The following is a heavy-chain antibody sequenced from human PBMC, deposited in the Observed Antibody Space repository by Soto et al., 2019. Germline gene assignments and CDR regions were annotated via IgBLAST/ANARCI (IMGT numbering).Heavy chain of an antibody. D-gene: IGHD6-13*01. Sequence: ASVKVSCKASGGTFSSYTISWVRQAPGQGLEWMGRIIPILGIANYAQKFQGRVTITADKSTSTAYMELSSLRSEDTAVYYCARSRSTAGRLGSYYYMDVWGKGTTVTVSS. CDR2: IIPILGIA. CDR3: ARSRSTAGRLGSYYYMDV. V-gene: IGHV1-69*02. CDR1: GGTFSSYT. J-gene: IGHJ6*03.